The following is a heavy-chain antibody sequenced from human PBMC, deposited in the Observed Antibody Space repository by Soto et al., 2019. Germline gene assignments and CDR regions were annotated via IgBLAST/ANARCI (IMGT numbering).Heavy chain of an antibody. CDR3: ARSAFIAVAAPYYFDY. D-gene: IGHD6-19*01. CDR2: ISYDGSNK. Sequence: QVQLVESGGGVVQPGRSLRLSCAASGFTFSSYAMHWVRQAPGKGLEWVAVISYDGSNKYYADSVKGRFTISRDNSKNTLYLQMNSLRAEDTAVYYCARSAFIAVAAPYYFDYWGQGTLVTVSS. V-gene: IGHV3-30-3*01. CDR1: GFTFSSYA. J-gene: IGHJ4*02.